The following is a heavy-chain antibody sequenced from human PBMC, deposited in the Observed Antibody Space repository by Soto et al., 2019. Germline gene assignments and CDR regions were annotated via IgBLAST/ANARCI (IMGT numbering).Heavy chain of an antibody. J-gene: IGHJ1*01. CDR1: GFSLSTTGVG. D-gene: IGHD4-17*01. Sequence: QITLKESGPTLVKPTQTVTLTCTFSGFSLSTTGVGVGWIRQPPGKALEWLALFYWDDDNHYSPSLKSRLTITKDTSKNQVVLTMTNMDPVDTATYYCAKRRSYGDFHHWGQGTLVTVSS. V-gene: IGHV2-5*02. CDR2: FYWDDDN. CDR3: AKRRSYGDFHH.